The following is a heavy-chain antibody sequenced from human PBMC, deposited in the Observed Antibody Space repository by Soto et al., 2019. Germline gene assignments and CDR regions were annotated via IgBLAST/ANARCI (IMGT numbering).Heavy chain of an antibody. CDR2: IYYSGST. CDR3: ARGRDGYNLNY. D-gene: IGHD5-12*01. J-gene: IGHJ4*02. V-gene: IGHV4-59*01. CDR1: GGSISSYY. Sequence: PSETLSLTCTVSGGSISSYYWSWIRQPPGKGLEWIGYIYYSGSTNYNPSLKSRVTISVDTSKNQFSLKLSSVTAADTAVYYCARGRDGYNLNYWGQGTLVTAPQ.